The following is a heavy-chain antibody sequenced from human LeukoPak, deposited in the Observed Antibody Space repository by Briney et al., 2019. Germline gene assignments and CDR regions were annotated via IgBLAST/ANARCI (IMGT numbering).Heavy chain of an antibody. J-gene: IGHJ6*02. D-gene: IGHD3-10*01. CDR2: ISSSSSYI. CDR3: ARDNYGSGSTHYYCYYGMDV. Sequence: GGSLRLSCAASGFTFSSYSMNWVRQAPGKGLEWVSSISSSSSYIYYADSVKGRFTISRDNAKNSLYLQMNSLRAEDTAVYYCARDNYGSGSTHYYCYYGMDVWGQGTTVTVSS. CDR1: GFTFSSYS. V-gene: IGHV3-21*01.